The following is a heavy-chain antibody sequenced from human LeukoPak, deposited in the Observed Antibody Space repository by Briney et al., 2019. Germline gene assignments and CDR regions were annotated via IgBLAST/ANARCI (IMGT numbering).Heavy chain of an antibody. CDR3: ARDLSESLVVAATQGY. CDR1: GFTFSSYA. CDR2: ISDSGGST. Sequence: PGGSLRLSCAASGFTFSSYAMSWVRQAPGKGLEWVSTISDSGGSTYYADSVKGRFTISRDNSKNSLYLQMNSLRAEDTAVYYCARDLSESLVVAATQGYWGQGTLVTVSS. D-gene: IGHD2-15*01. V-gene: IGHV3-23*01. J-gene: IGHJ4*02.